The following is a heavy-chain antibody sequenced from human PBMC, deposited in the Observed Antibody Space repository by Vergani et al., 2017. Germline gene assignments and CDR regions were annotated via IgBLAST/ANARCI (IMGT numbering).Heavy chain of an antibody. CDR2: INIGGRT. CDR1: GFTFSRSG. CDR3: ARGMTTETTDLDGFDI. Sequence: QVHLVESGGGVVQPGGSLRLSCGASGFTFSRSGMHWVRQAPGKGLEWVSTINIGGRTSYADSVKGRLTLTRDDSKNTLHLQMNSLRPEDTAVYYCARGMTTETTDLDGFDIWGQGTMVSVSS. D-gene: IGHD4-17*01. J-gene: IGHJ3*02. V-gene: IGHV3-NL1*01.